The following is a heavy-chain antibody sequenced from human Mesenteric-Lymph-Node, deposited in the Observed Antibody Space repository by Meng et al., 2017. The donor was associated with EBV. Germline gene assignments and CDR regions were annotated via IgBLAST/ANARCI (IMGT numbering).Heavy chain of an antibody. Sequence: QWQRLDAGPGLCMPSVTLSLTCTVSGGSISCNNWWSWIRQPPGKGLEWIGEVFHIGSTNYNPSLKSRVTISLDKSKNQFSLKLTSVTAADTAVYFCARVSEISGTWLDCWGQGTLVTVSS. CDR2: VFHIGST. V-gene: IGHV4-4*02. CDR3: ARVSEISGTWLDC. J-gene: IGHJ1*01. D-gene: IGHD1-7*01. CDR1: GGSISCNNW.